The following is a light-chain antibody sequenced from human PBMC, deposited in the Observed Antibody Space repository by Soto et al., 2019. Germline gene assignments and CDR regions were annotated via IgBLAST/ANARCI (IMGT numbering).Light chain of an antibody. Sequence: DIQLTQSPSFLSASVGDRVTITCRASQDITNYLAWDQQKPGKAPTLLIFAASTLQNGVPSRFSGSGSGTEFTVTITTLQPKDFATYYCQQRKSYPITFGQGTRLEIK. J-gene: IGKJ5*01. CDR1: QDITNY. CDR2: AAS. V-gene: IGKV1-9*01. CDR3: QQRKSYPIT.